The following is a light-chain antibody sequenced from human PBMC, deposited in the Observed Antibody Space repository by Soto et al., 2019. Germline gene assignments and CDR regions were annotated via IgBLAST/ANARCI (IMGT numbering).Light chain of an antibody. CDR3: QQYYTTPWT. CDR1: QSVLYSSNNKNY. CDR2: WAS. V-gene: IGKV4-1*01. Sequence: DIVMTQSPHSLAVSLGERATINCKSSQSVLYSSNNKNYLAWYQQKPGQPPKLLIYWASTRESGVPDRFSGSGSGTDFTLNISSLQAEDVAVYCWQQYYTTPWTFGQGTKVEIK. J-gene: IGKJ1*01.